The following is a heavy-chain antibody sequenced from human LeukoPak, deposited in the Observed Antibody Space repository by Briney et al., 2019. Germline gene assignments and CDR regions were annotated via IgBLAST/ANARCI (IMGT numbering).Heavy chain of an antibody. CDR3: TRGGHDYGGSFDT. V-gene: IGHV4-61*02. Sequence: KSSETLSLTCAISGASLASGSYHWDWIRQPAGSRPEYIGRISAAGRTNYNPSLKSRLTISMDTSKNHVSLRLSSVTAADTALYYCTRGGHDYGGSFDTWRQGILVTVSS. J-gene: IGHJ5*02. D-gene: IGHD4-23*01. CDR2: ISAAGRT. CDR1: GASLASGSYH.